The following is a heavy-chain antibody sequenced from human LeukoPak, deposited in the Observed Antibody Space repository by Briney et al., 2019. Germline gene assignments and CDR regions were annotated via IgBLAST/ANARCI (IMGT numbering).Heavy chain of an antibody. V-gene: IGHV3-21*04. D-gene: IGHD3-9*01. CDR3: AKRMPNEIRDRYFDWLYFDY. CDR1: GFTFSSYS. Sequence: PGGSLRLSCAASGFTFSSYSMNWVRQAPGKGLEWVSSISDTSSYIYYADSMKGRFTISRDNSKNTLYLQMNSLRAEDTAVYYCAKRMPNEIRDRYFDWLYFDYWGQGTLVTVSS. J-gene: IGHJ4*02. CDR2: ISDTSSYI.